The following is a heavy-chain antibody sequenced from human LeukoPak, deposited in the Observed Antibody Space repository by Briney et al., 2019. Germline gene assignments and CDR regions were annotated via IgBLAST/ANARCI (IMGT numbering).Heavy chain of an antibody. V-gene: IGHV5-51*03. CDR2: IYPGDSDT. CDR3: ARPYSSYWYFDY. CDR1: GYSFTNYW. D-gene: IGHD6-6*01. J-gene: IGHJ4*02. Sequence: SGESTKISCKASGYSFTNYWIGWVRQMPGKGLEWMAIIYPGDSDTRYSPSFQGQVIISADKSISTAYLQWSSLKASDTAMYYCARPYSSYWYFDYWGQETLVTVS.